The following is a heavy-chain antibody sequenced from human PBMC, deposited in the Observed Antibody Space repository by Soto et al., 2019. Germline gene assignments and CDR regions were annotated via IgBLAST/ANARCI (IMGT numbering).Heavy chain of an antibody. J-gene: IGHJ6*02. V-gene: IGHV3-7*03. CDR2: IKQDGIEQ. Sequence: GGSLRLSCAASGFTLSNFWITWVRQAPWKGLEWVASIKQDGIEQYYLDSVKGRFTISRDNAKNTLYLQMNSLRVEDTALYYCARPHQGMDVWGQGTTVTVCS. CDR3: ARPHQGMDV. CDR1: GFTLSNFW.